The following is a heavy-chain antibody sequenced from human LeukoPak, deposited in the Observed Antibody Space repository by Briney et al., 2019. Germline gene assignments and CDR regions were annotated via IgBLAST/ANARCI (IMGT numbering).Heavy chain of an antibody. V-gene: IGHV3-9*03. CDR3: AKDIVENWNYGFGIDY. Sequence: PGRSLRLSCAASGFTFDDYAMHWVRQAPGKGLEWVSGISWNSGSIGYADSVKGRFTISRDNAKNSLYLQMNSLRAEDMALYYCAKDIVENWNYGFGIDYWGQGTLVTVSS. D-gene: IGHD1-7*01. J-gene: IGHJ4*02. CDR1: GFTFDDYA. CDR2: ISWNSGSI.